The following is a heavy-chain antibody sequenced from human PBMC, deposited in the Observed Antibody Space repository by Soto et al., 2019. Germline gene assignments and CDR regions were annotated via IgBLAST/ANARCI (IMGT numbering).Heavy chain of an antibody. J-gene: IGHJ4*02. CDR2: IYYDGSNK. D-gene: IGHD4-17*01. V-gene: IGHV3-33*01. CDR1: AFIFSDYG. CDR3: ARDRAMGTTSVYY. Sequence: PGGSLRLSCAASAFIFSDYGIHWVRQAPGKGLEWVAVIYYDGSNKYYADSVKGRFTISRDNSRNTLYLQMNNLRVEDTAVYFCARDRAMGTTSVYYWGQGTLVTVSS.